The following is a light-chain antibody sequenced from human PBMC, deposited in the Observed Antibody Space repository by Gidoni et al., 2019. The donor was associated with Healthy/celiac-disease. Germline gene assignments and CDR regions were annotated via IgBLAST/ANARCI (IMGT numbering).Light chain of an antibody. CDR3: QQYNSWPPWT. CDR2: GAS. V-gene: IGKV3-15*01. J-gene: IGKJ1*01. Sequence: EIVMTQSPATLSVSPGERATLSCRASQSVSSNLASYQQQPGQTPRLLIYGASTRATGIPARFSGSGSGAEFTLTISSLQSADFAVYYCQQYNSWPPWTFGQGTKVEIK. CDR1: QSVSSN.